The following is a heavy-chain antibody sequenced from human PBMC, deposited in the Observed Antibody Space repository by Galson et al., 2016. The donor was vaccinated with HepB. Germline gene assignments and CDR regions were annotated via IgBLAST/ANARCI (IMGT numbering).Heavy chain of an antibody. CDR1: GGSITSGSYY. V-gene: IGHV4-39*07. CDR3: AREVTHYDFWSGYYQGNWFDP. J-gene: IGHJ5*02. CDR2: IYYSGTT. D-gene: IGHD3-3*01. Sequence: ETLSLTCTVSGGSITSGSYYWGWIRQPPGKGLEWIGAIYYSGTTYYNPSLKSRVTISVDTSKNQFSLKLSSVTAADTAVYYCAREVTHYDFWSGYYQGNWFDPWGQGTLVTVSS.